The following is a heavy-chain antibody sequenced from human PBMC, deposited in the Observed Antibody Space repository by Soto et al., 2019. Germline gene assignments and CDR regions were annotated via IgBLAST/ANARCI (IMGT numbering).Heavy chain of an antibody. V-gene: IGHV3-23*01. Sequence: GGSLRLSCAASGFTFSSYAMSWVRQAPGKGLEWVSAISGSGGSTYYADSVKGRFTISRDNSKNTLYLQMNSLRAEDTAVYYCAKDYPGYSSGSGSGYYFDYWGQGTLVPVSS. J-gene: IGHJ4*02. CDR2: ISGSGGST. CDR1: GFTFSSYA. D-gene: IGHD6-19*01. CDR3: AKDYPGYSSGSGSGYYFDY.